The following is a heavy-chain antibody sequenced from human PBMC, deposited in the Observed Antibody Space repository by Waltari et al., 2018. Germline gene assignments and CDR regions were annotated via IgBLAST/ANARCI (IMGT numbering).Heavy chain of an antibody. CDR2: INHSGST. V-gene: IGHV4-34*01. CDR1: GGSFSGYY. D-gene: IGHD3-3*01. J-gene: IGHJ4*02. CDR3: ARTYDFWSGSYFDY. Sequence: QVQLQQWGAGLLKPSETLSLTCAVYGGSFSGYYWSWIRQPPGKGLEWIGGINHSGSTNYNPSLKSRVTISVDTSKNQFSLKLSSVTAADTAVYYCARTYDFWSGSYFDYWGQGTLVTVSS.